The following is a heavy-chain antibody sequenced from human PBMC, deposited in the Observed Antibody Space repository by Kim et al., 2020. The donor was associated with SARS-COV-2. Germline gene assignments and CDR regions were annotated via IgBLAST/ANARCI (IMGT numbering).Heavy chain of an antibody. V-gene: IGHV3-23*01. CDR1: GFTFSSYA. D-gene: IGHD3-22*01. Sequence: GGSLRLSCAASGFTFSSYAFSWVRQAPGKGLEWVSAISGAGGRTYYADSVKGQFTVSRDDSKNTLYLQMSSLRAEDTTVYCCARGDYFDTRGRGYYYGL. CDR3: ARGDYFDTRGRGYYYGL. J-gene: IGHJ6*01. CDR2: ISGAGGRT.